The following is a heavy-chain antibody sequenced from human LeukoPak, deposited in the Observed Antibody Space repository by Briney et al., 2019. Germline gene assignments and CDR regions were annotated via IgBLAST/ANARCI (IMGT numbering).Heavy chain of an antibody. Sequence: GGSLSLSCEASGFTFSAYAMPWVRQAPGKGLEGVSSTGNDNNQQYSESLKGRLPITRDNPKSMLFLQLNSLRAEDTALYYCARDLQYYVAMDVWGQGTTVTVS. J-gene: IGHJ6*02. D-gene: IGHD3-10*02. V-gene: IGHV3-30*02. CDR3: ARDLQYYVAMDV. CDR1: GFTFSAYA. CDR2: TGNDNNQ.